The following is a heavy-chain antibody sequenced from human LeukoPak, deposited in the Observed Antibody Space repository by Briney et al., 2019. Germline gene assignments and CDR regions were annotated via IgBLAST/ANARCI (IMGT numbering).Heavy chain of an antibody. J-gene: IGHJ6*02. Sequence: PSETLSLTCAVSGGSISSSNWWSWVRQPPGKGLEWIGEIYHSGSTNYNPSLKSRVTISVDTSKNQFSLKLSSVTAADTAVYYCAREIAARSYYYYGMDVWGQGTTVTVSS. V-gene: IGHV4-4*02. CDR3: AREIAARSYYYYGMDV. CDR1: GGSISSSNW. D-gene: IGHD6-6*01. CDR2: IYHSGST.